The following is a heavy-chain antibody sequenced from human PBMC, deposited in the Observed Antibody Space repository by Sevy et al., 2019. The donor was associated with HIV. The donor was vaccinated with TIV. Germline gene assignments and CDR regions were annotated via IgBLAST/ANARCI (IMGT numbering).Heavy chain of an antibody. CDR2: IRTKAYGGTT. V-gene: IGHV3-49*03. Sequence: GSLRLSCTASGFTFGDYAMSWFRQAPGKGLGGVGFIRTKAYGGTTEYAASGKGRFTISRDDSKSIAYLQMNSLKTEDTAVYYCTRAGQQWLVGQMDVWGKGTTVTVSS. J-gene: IGHJ6*04. CDR3: TRAGQQWLVGQMDV. CDR1: GFTFGDYA. D-gene: IGHD6-19*01.